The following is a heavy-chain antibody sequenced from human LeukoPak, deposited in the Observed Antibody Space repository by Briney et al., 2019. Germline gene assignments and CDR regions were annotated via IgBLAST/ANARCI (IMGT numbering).Heavy chain of an antibody. CDR3: ARDPKIFTMMNAFDI. CDR1: GFTFSSYA. D-gene: IGHD3-22*01. Sequence: GGSLRLSCAASGFTFSSYAMPWVRQAPGKGLEWVAVISYDGSNKYYADSVKGRFTISRDNSKNTLYLQMNSLRAEDTAVYYCARDPKIFTMMNAFDIWGQGTMVTVSS. J-gene: IGHJ3*02. CDR2: ISYDGSNK. V-gene: IGHV3-30-3*01.